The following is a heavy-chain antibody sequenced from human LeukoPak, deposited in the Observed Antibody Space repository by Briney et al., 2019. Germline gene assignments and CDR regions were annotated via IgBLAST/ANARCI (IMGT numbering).Heavy chain of an antibody. V-gene: IGHV4-34*01. CDR3: ARRNGRYRYRSFDY. D-gene: IGHD3-16*02. CDR1: GGSFSGYY. CDR2: INHSGST. Sequence: SETLSLTCAVYGGSFSGYYWSWIRQPPGKGLEWIGEINHSGSTNYNPSLKSRVTISVDTSKNQFSLKLSSVTAADTAVYYCARRNGRYRYRSFDYWGQGTLLTVSS. J-gene: IGHJ4*02.